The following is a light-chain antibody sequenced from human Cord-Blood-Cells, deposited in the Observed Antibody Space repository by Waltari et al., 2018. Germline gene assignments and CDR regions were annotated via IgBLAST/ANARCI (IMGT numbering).Light chain of an antibody. CDR2: EGS. J-gene: IGLJ3*02. V-gene: IGLV2-23*03. CDR1: SSDVGSYNL. Sequence: QSALTQPASVSGSPGQSITISCTGTSSDVGSYNLVSWYQQHPGKAPKLMIYEGSKRPSGVSTRFSGSRSVHTASLTISGLQAEDEADYYCCSYAGSSTFDWVFGGGTKLTVL. CDR3: CSYAGSSTFDWV.